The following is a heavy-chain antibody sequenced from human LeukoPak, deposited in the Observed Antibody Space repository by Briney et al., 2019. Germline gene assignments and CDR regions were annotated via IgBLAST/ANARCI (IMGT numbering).Heavy chain of an antibody. Sequence: GGSLRLSCAASGFTFSSYDMRWVRQAPGKGLEWVAFIRYDGTNKYYADSVKGRFTISRDNSKNTLYLQMNSLRAEDTAVYYCAKERKTYFYDTSGYPIDYWGQGTLVTVSS. CDR2: IRYDGTNK. CDR1: GFTFSSYD. V-gene: IGHV3-30*02. D-gene: IGHD3-22*01. J-gene: IGHJ4*02. CDR3: AKERKTYFYDTSGYPIDY.